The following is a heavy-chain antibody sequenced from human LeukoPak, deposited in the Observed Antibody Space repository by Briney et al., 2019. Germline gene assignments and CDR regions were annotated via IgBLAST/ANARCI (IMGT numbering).Heavy chain of an antibody. CDR3: ARRYFDWSTFDY. CDR1: GGSISGYY. J-gene: IGHJ4*02. Sequence: PSETLSLTCTVSGGSISGYYWSWIRQPPGKRLECIGYIFYGGTTNYNPSLKSRVTISVDTSKNQFSLKLSSVTAADTAVYYCARRYFDWSTFDYWGQGTLVTVSS. V-gene: IGHV4-59*08. CDR2: IFYGGTT. D-gene: IGHD3-9*01.